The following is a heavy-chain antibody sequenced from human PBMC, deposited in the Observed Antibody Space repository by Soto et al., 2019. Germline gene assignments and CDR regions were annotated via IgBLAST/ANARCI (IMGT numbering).Heavy chain of an antibody. Sequence: GGSLRLSCAASGFTFSSYSMNWVRQAPGKGLEWVSSISSSSSYIYYADSVKGRFTISRDNVKNSLYLQMNSLRAEDTAVYYCARVHDSSGSLDYWGQGTLVTVSS. D-gene: IGHD3-22*01. J-gene: IGHJ4*02. V-gene: IGHV3-21*01. CDR3: ARVHDSSGSLDY. CDR1: GFTFSSYS. CDR2: ISSSSSYI.